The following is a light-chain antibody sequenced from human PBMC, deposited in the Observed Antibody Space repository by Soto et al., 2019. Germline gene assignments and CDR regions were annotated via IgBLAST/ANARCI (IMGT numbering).Light chain of an antibody. V-gene: IGLV2-14*01. CDR2: EVS. CDR1: SSDVGSYNY. CDR3: NSYTSRSTYV. J-gene: IGLJ1*01. Sequence: QSALTQPASVSGSPGQSITISCTGASSDVGSYNYVSWYQQHPGKAPKLMICEVSNRPSGVSHRFSGSKSGNTASLTISGLQAEDEADYYCNSYTSRSTYVFGTGTKVTVL.